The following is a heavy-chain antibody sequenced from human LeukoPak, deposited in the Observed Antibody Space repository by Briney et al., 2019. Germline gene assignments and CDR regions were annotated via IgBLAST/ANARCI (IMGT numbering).Heavy chain of an antibody. CDR1: GFTFSSKW. CDR2: IQPDGREQ. Sequence: GGSLRLSCSASGFTFSSKWMSWVRQAPGKGLEWVGNIQPDGREQYPVDSVKGRFTISRDNSKNTLYLQMNSLRAEDTAVYYCAKEDGGYYDSSGAFDYWGQGTLVTVSS. D-gene: IGHD3-22*01. J-gene: IGHJ4*02. V-gene: IGHV3-7*01. CDR3: AKEDGGYYDSSGAFDY.